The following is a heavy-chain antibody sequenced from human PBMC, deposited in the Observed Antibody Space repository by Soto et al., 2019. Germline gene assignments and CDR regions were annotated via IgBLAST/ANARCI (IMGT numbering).Heavy chain of an antibody. Sequence: ASVKVSCKASGYTFTSYYMHWVRQAPGQGLEWMGIINPSGGSTSYAQKFQGRVTMTRDTSTSTVYMELSSLRSEDTAVYYCARGRYSSSSKAVPQDYWGQGTLVTVSS. J-gene: IGHJ4*02. D-gene: IGHD6-6*01. V-gene: IGHV1-46*01. CDR1: GYTFTSYY. CDR2: INPSGGST. CDR3: ARGRYSSSSKAVPQDY.